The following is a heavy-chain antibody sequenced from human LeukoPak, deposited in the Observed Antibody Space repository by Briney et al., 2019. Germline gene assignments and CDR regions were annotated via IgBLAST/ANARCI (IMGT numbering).Heavy chain of an antibody. Sequence: GGSLRLSCAAPGFMFDDSAMHWVRQAPGKGLEWVSLISGDGVSTFYADSVKGRFTISRDNSKNSLSLQMDSLTTEDTALYYCAKEGYSHTSNYFDNWGQGILVTVSS. J-gene: IGHJ4*02. CDR2: ISGDGVST. D-gene: IGHD2-15*01. CDR1: GFMFDDSA. CDR3: AKEGYSHTSNYFDN. V-gene: IGHV3-43*02.